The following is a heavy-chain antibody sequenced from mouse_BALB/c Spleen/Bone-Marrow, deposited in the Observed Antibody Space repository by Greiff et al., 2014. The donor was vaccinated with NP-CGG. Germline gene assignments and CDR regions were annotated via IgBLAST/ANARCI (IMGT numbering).Heavy chain of an antibody. D-gene: IGHD2-2*01. CDR3: ARHERGYPYAMDY. V-gene: IGHV2-6-2*01. CDR1: GFSLTLYG. CDR2: IWSDGTT. Sequence: VMLVESGPDLVAPSQSLSITCTVSGFSLTLYGVHWVRQSPGKGLEWLVVIWSDGTTTYNSALKSRLSISKDSSKSQVFLKLNSLQTDDTAMYYCARHERGYPYAMDYWGQGTSVTVSS. J-gene: IGHJ4*01.